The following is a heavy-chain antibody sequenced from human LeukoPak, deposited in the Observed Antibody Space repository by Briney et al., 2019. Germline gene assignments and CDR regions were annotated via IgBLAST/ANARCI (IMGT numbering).Heavy chain of an antibody. CDR3: ARMGAVAGRGAYGMDV. CDR1: GGTFSSYA. D-gene: IGHD6-19*01. V-gene: IGHV1-69*05. Sequence: ASVKVSCKASGGTFSSYAISWVRQAPGQGLEWMGGIIPIFGTANYAQKFQGRVTMPRNTSISTAYMELSRLRSDDTAVYYCARMGAVAGRGAYGMDVWGQGTTVTVSS. J-gene: IGHJ6*02. CDR2: IIPIFGTA.